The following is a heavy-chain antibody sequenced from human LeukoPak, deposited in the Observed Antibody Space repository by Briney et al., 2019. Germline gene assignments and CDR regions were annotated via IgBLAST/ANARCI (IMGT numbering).Heavy chain of an antibody. CDR2: IYDSGNT. CDR3: ARNRAFDF. Sequence: SETLSLTCKVSGASITNYYWSWIRQPPGKGLEWIGFIYDSGNTIYNPSLRSRVTISLDTSENQFSLRLVSATAADTAVYYCARNRAFDFWGQGTMVTVSS. CDR1: GASITNYY. V-gene: IGHV4-59*01. J-gene: IGHJ3*01.